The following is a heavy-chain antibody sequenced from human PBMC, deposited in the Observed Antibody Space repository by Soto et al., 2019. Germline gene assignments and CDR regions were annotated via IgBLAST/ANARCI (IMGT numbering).Heavy chain of an antibody. CDR3: AGSYGSGYRAFDY. CDR1: GDTFTFYS. Sequence: QVQLVQSGAEVKKPGSSVRVSCKASGDTFTFYSINWVRQAPGLGLEWMGRINPILSMSNYAQRFQGRVTMTADKSTSTAYMELSSLRSEDTAMYYLAGSYGSGYRAFDYWGQGALVTVSS. J-gene: IGHJ4*02. V-gene: IGHV1-69*02. CDR2: INPILSMS. D-gene: IGHD3-10*01.